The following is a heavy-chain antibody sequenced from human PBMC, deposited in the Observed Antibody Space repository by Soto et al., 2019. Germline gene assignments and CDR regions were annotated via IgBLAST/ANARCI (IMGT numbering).Heavy chain of an antibody. Sequence: QVQLQQWGAGLLKPSETLSLTCAVYGGSFSGYYWTWIRQPPGTGLERIGEINHSGSTNYNPSLKXRVTLSXXTSKNQFSLKLTSVTAADTAVYYCARDKITGLFDYWGQGTLVTVSS. CDR2: INHSGST. D-gene: IGHD2-8*02. CDR3: ARDKITGLFDY. V-gene: IGHV4-34*01. CDR1: GGSFSGYY. J-gene: IGHJ4*02.